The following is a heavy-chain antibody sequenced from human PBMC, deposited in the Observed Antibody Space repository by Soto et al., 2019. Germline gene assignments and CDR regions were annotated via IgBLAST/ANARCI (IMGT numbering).Heavy chain of an antibody. CDR1: GYSFTSCW. Sequence: GESLKISGKGSGYSFTSCWIGWVRQMPGKGLEWMGIIYPGDSDTRYSPSFQGQVTISADKSISTAYLQWSSLKASDTAMYYCARRIAVAGRAFDYWGQGTLVTVSS. CDR2: IYPGDSDT. V-gene: IGHV5-51*01. CDR3: ARRIAVAGRAFDY. D-gene: IGHD6-19*01. J-gene: IGHJ4*02.